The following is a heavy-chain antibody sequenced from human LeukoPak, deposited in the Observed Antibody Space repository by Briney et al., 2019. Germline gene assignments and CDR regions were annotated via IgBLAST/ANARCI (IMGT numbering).Heavy chain of an antibody. Sequence: GGSLRLSCAASGFTFSGYPIHWARQAPGKGLEWVSTIYTGGNTYYAASVKGRFTISRDFSKNTVFLHMNSLRAEDTAMYYCARGDDSGYYDYFDYWGQGALVTVSS. J-gene: IGHJ4*02. D-gene: IGHD3-22*01. V-gene: IGHV3-53*01. CDR2: IYTGGNT. CDR1: GFTFSGYP. CDR3: ARGDDSGYYDYFDY.